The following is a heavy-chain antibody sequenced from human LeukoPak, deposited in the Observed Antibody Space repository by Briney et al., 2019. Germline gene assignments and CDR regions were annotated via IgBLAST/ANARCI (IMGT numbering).Heavy chain of an antibody. CDR2: ISGSGGST. V-gene: IGHV3-23*01. CDR3: ATPRRWNYDRGFDY. J-gene: IGHJ4*02. Sequence: RGPLRLSCAASGFTFSSYAMSWVRQAPGKGLEWVSAISGSGGSTYYADSVKGRFTISRDNSKNKLYLQMNSLRAEDTAVYYCATPRRWNYDRGFDYWGPRTLVTVSS. CDR1: GFTFSSYA. D-gene: IGHD3-10*02.